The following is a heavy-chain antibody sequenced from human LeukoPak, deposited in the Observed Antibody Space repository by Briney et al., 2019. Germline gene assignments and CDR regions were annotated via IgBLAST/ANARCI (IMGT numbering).Heavy chain of an antibody. D-gene: IGHD3-22*01. J-gene: IGHJ6*02. CDR3: ARVPHYHDSSGYYYYYGMDV. V-gene: IGHV5-51*01. CDR1: GYSFTNYW. CDR2: IYPGDSDT. Sequence: GESLKISCKGSGYSFTNYWIAWVRQMPGKGLEWMGIIYPGDSDTRYSPSFQGQVTISADKSISTAYLQWSSLKASDTAMYYCARVPHYHDSSGYYYYYGMDVWGQGTTVTVSS.